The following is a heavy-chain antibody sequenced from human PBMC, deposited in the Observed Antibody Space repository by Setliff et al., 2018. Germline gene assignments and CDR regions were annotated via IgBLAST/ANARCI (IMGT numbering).Heavy chain of an antibody. D-gene: IGHD6-19*01. CDR3: AKGRRISYSSGWLNWFDP. Sequence: GSLRLSCAASGFTFSSYWMSWVRQAPGKGLEWVANIKQDGSEKYYVDSVKGRFTISRDNAKNSLYLQMNSLRAEDTAVYYCAKGRRISYSSGWLNWFDPWGQGTLVTVSS. CDR2: IKQDGSEK. J-gene: IGHJ5*02. CDR1: GFTFSSYW. V-gene: IGHV3-7*03.